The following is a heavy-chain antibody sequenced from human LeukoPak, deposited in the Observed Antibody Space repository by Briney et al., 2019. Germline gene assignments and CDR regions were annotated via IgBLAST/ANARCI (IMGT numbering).Heavy chain of an antibody. CDR3: ASLLGVRGVIRYYFDY. CDR1: GYTFTNYA. D-gene: IGHD3-10*01. CDR2: ITAGNGNT. Sequence: ASVKVSCKASGYTFTNYALHWVRQAPGQRPEWMGWITAGNGNTKYSQNFQGRVTITRDTSASTAYMELNSLRSEDTAVYYCASLLGVRGVIRYYFDYWGQGTLVTVSS. J-gene: IGHJ4*02. V-gene: IGHV1-3*01.